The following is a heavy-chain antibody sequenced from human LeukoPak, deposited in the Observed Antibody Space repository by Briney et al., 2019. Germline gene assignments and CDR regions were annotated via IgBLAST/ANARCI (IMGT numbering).Heavy chain of an antibody. CDR1: GGSISSSSYY. V-gene: IGHV4-39*07. J-gene: IGHJ6*03. D-gene: IGHD6-13*01. CDR3: AKLQTAGTLSYYYYYMDA. Sequence: SETLSLTCTVSGGSISSSSYYWGWIRQPPGKGLEWIGSIYYSGSTYYNPSLKSRVTISVDTSKNQFSLKLSSVTAADTAVYYCAKLQTAGTLSYYYYYMDAWGKGTTVTVSS. CDR2: IYYSGST.